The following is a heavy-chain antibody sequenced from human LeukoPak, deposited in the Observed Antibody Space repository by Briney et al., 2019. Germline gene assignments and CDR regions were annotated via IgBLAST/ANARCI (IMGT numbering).Heavy chain of an antibody. CDR3: AIDWRAPYFDL. V-gene: IGHV3-15*01. J-gene: IGHJ2*01. CDR2: IKSKTDGGTT. CDR1: GFTFSDAW. Sequence: PGRSLRLSCAASGFTFSDAWMSWVRQAPGKGLEWVGRIKSKTDGGTTDYAAPVKGRFSISRDDSKNTLYLQMNSLKTEDTAVYYCAIDWRAPYFDLWGRGTLVTVSS.